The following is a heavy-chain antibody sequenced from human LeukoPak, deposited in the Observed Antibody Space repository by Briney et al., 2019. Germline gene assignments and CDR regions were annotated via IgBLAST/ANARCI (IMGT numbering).Heavy chain of an antibody. J-gene: IGHJ4*02. CDR3: ARAFYDFLTGYPAYFDY. D-gene: IGHD3-9*01. Sequence: GGSLRLSCAASGFTVSSNEMSWVRQAPGKGLEWVSSISGGSTYYADSRKGRFTISRDNSKNTLHFQMNSLRAEDTAVYYSARAFYDFLTGYPAYFDYWGQGTLVTVSS. CDR2: ISGGST. CDR1: GFTVSSNE. V-gene: IGHV3-38-3*01.